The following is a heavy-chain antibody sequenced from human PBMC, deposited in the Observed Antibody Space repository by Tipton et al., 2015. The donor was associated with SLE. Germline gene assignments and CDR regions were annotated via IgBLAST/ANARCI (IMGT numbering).Heavy chain of an antibody. Sequence: SLRLSCAASGFTFSSYEMNWVRQAPGKGLEWVSYISSSGSTIYYADSVKGRFTISRDNAKNSLYLQMNSLRAEDTAVYYCASFQHHDYGAYFDYWGQGTLVTVSS. CDR3: ASFQHHDYGAYFDY. J-gene: IGHJ4*02. CDR2: ISSSGSTI. CDR1: GFTFSSYE. V-gene: IGHV3-48*03. D-gene: IGHD4-17*01.